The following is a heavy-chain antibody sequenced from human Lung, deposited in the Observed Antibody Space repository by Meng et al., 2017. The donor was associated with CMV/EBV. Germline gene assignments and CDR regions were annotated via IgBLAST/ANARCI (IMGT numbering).Heavy chain of an antibody. D-gene: IGHD3-16*01. CDR1: GFTFSSYA. J-gene: IGHJ3*02. CDR3: ARTGGGVSRAAFDI. V-gene: IGHV3-30*04. Sequence: GGSLRLXCAASGFTFSSYAMHWVRQAPGKGLEWVAVISYDGSNKYYADSVKGRFTISRDNSKNTLYLQMNSLRAEDTAVYYCARTGGGVSRAAFDIWGQGXMVTVSS. CDR2: ISYDGSNK.